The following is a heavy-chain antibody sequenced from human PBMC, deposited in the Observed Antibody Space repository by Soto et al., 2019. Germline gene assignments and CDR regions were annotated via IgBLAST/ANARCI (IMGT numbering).Heavy chain of an antibody. J-gene: IGHJ4*02. CDR3: AREGSSSGPDYEY. CDR2: TRNKANGYTT. Sequence: GGSLRLSCAASGFTFSDYYINWVRQAPGKGLEWVGRTRNKANGYTTDYAAFVKGRFTISRDDSKNLIYLQMNSLKTEDTAVYYCAREGSSSGPDYEYWGQGTLVTVSS. CDR1: GFTFSDYY. V-gene: IGHV3-72*01. D-gene: IGHD3-22*01.